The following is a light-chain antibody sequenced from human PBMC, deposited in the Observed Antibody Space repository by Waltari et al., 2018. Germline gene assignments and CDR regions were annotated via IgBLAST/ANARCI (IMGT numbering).Light chain of an antibody. V-gene: IGKV1-5*03. CDR2: KAS. Sequence: DIQMTQSPSSLSASVVDSVTITCRASQSLSNWLAWYQQKPGKAPILLIYKASILKSGVPSRFSGSGSGTQFTLTISSLQPGDFATYYCQQYNTYSSFGQGTKLEIK. CDR3: QQYNTYSS. CDR1: QSLSNW. J-gene: IGKJ2*01.